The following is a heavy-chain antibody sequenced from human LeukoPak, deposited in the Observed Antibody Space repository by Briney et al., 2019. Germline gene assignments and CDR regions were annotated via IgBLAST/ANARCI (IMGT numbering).Heavy chain of an antibody. CDR1: GFTFSNYY. Sequence: GGSLRLSCAASGFTFSNYYMSWIRQAPGKGLEWVSYISPSGSTIFYADSVKGRFTISRDNSKNTVSLQMNSLRAEDTAVYFCAKGDSSAWYFFDYWGQGTLVTVSS. J-gene: IGHJ4*02. V-gene: IGHV3-11*01. CDR2: ISPSGSTI. D-gene: IGHD6-19*01. CDR3: AKGDSSAWYFFDY.